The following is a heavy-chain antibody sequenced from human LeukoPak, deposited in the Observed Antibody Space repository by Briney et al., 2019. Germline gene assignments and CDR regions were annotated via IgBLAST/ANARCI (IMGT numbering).Heavy chain of an antibody. CDR2: ISSSSSTI. Sequence: PGGSLRLSCAASGFTFSSYAMSWVRQAPGKGLEWVSYISSSSSTIYYADSVKGRFTISRDNAKSSLYLQMNSLRGEDTAVYYCARGYCSSTSCYYGMDVWGQGTTVTVSS. J-gene: IGHJ6*02. D-gene: IGHD2-2*01. V-gene: IGHV3-48*01. CDR1: GFTFSSYA. CDR3: ARGYCSSTSCYYGMDV.